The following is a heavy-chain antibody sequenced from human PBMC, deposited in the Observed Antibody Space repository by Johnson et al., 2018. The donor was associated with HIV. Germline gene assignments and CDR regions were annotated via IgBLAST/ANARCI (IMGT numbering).Heavy chain of an antibody. D-gene: IGHD3-10*01. V-gene: IGHV3-11*04. Sequence: VQLVESGGGLVKPGGSLRLSCAASGFTFSDYYINWIRQAPGKGLEWVSGINWNGGSTGYADSVKGRFTISRDNAKNSLYLQMNSLRAEDTAVYYCAGGYGSGSGDAFDIWGQGTMVTVSS. CDR1: GFTFSDYY. CDR2: INWNGGST. CDR3: AGGYGSGSGDAFDI. J-gene: IGHJ3*02.